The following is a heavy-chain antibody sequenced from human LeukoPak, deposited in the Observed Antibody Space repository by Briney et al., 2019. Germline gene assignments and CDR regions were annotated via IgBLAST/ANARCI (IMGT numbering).Heavy chain of an antibody. CDR1: GGSISSYY. D-gene: IGHD6-6*01. V-gene: IGHV4-59*08. Sequence: PSETLSLTCTVSGGSISSYYWSWIRQPPGKGLEWIGYIYYSGSTNYNPSLKSRVTISVDTSKNQFSLKLSSVTAADTAVHYCASAARSSSGKRFDYWGQGTLVTVSS. J-gene: IGHJ4*02. CDR2: IYYSGST. CDR3: ASAARSSSGKRFDY.